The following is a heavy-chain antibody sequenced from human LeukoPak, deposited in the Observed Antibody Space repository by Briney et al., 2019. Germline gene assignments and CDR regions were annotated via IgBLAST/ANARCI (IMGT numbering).Heavy chain of an antibody. Sequence: SVKVSCKASGGTFSSYAISWVRQAPGQGLEWMGGITSIFGTANYAQKFQGRVTITADESTSTAYMELSSLRSEDTAVYYCARVYDSSGSPGYDAFDIWGQGTMVTVSS. CDR1: GGTFSSYA. CDR2: ITSIFGTA. CDR3: ARVYDSSGSPGYDAFDI. J-gene: IGHJ3*02. V-gene: IGHV1-69*01. D-gene: IGHD3-22*01.